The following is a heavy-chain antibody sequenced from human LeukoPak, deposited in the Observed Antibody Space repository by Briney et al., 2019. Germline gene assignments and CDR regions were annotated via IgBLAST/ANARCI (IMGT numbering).Heavy chain of an antibody. V-gene: IGHV3-66*01. CDR3: ARWHCGGNTCHDF. CDR1: GFTVSSSY. J-gene: IGHJ4*02. CDR2: IYTGGNT. D-gene: IGHD2-21*01. Sequence: GSLRLSCAASGFTVSSSYMKWVRQAPGKGLECVSLIYTGGNTSYGDSVKGRFTISRDSSKNTLYLQMTSLRAEDTAVNYCARWHCGGNTCHDFWGQGTRVTVSS.